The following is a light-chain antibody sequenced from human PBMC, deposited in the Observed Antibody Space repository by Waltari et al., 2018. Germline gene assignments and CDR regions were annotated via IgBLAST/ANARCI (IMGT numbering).Light chain of an antibody. J-gene: IGKJ3*01. CDR3: QQYYSSPLT. CDR2: WAS. CDR1: QSNLYSSNNKNY. Sequence: DIVMTQSPDSLAESLGERATINCKSSQSNLYSSNNKNYLAWYQQRPGQPPKLVIYWASTRESGVPDRFSGSGSGTDFTLTISSLQAEDVAVYYCQQYYSSPLTFGPGTKVDIK. V-gene: IGKV4-1*01.